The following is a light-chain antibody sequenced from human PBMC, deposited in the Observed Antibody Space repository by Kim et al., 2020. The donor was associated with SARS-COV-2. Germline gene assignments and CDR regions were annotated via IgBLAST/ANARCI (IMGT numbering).Light chain of an antibody. CDR3: NCRDSSGNHLL. CDR2: GEN. J-gene: IGLJ2*01. CDR1: SLRNYY. Sequence: SSELTQDPAVSVALGQTVRITCQGDSLRNYYASWYQQKPGQAHVFVIYGENNRPSGIPDRFSGSFSGNTASLTITGAQAEDEADYYCNCRDSSGNHLLFGGGTKLTVL. V-gene: IGLV3-19*01.